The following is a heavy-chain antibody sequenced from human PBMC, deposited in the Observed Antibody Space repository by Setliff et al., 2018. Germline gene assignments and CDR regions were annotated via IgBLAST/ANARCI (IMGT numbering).Heavy chain of an antibody. Sequence: GASVKVSCKSSGYTFTSYPINWMRQAPGQGLEWMGWINTKTGKPTYAQAFTGRIVFSLDTSVSTAYLQISSLKADDTAVYYCARDTGVRGHEISGYYGGVFAYWGQGTPVTVSS. CDR2: INTKTGKP. CDR1: GYTFTSYP. V-gene: IGHV7-4-1*02. CDR3: ARDTGVRGHEISGYYGGVFAY. D-gene: IGHD3-22*01. J-gene: IGHJ4*02.